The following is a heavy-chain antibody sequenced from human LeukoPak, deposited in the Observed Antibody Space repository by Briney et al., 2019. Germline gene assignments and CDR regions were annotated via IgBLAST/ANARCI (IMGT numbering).Heavy chain of an antibody. CDR1: GGSFSGYY. CDR3: ARREGISSGWYSDY. Sequence: SETLSLTCAVYGGSFSGYYWSWIRQPPGKGLEWIGEINHSGSTNYNPYLKSRVTISVDTSKNQFSLKLSSVTAADTAVYYCARREGISSGWYSDYWGQGSLVTVSS. J-gene: IGHJ4*02. V-gene: IGHV4-34*01. D-gene: IGHD6-19*01. CDR2: INHSGST.